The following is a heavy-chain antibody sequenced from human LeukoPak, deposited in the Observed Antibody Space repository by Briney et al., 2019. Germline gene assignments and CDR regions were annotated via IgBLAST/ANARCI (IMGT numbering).Heavy chain of an antibody. D-gene: IGHD3-10*01. CDR1: GGSISSGDYY. Sequence: SETLSLTCTVSGGSISSGDYYWSWIRQPPGKGLEWIGEINHSGSTNYNPSLKSRVTISVDTSKNQFSLKLSSVTAADTAVYYCARGKTLLWFGEQRLYFDYWGQGTLVTVSS. V-gene: IGHV4-39*07. CDR3: ARGKTLLWFGEQRLYFDY. CDR2: INHSGST. J-gene: IGHJ4*02.